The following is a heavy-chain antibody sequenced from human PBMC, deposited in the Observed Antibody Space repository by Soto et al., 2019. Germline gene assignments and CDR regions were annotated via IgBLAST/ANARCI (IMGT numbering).Heavy chain of an antibody. CDR1: GGSISSGDYY. CDR2: IYYSGST. V-gene: IGHV4-30-4*01. Sequence: QVQLQESGPGLVKPSQTLSLTCTVSGGSISSGDYYWSWIRQPPGKGLEWIGYIYYSGSTYYNPSLKRRVTISVDTSKNQYSLKLSSVTAADTAVYYCAREGGIVGATTVDYWGQGTLVTVSS. D-gene: IGHD1-26*01. CDR3: AREGGIVGATTVDY. J-gene: IGHJ4*02.